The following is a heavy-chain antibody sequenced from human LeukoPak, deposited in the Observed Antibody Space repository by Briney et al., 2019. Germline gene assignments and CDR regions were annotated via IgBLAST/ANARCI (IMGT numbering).Heavy chain of an antibody. Sequence: PSETLSLTCAVYGGSFCGYYWSWIRQPPGKGLEWIGEINHSGSTNYNPSLKSRVTISVDTSKNQFSLKLSSVTAADTAVYYCARVWARYFDLWGRGTLVTVSS. CDR1: GGSFCGYY. CDR2: INHSGST. V-gene: IGHV4-34*01. J-gene: IGHJ2*01. D-gene: IGHD7-27*01. CDR3: ARVWARYFDL.